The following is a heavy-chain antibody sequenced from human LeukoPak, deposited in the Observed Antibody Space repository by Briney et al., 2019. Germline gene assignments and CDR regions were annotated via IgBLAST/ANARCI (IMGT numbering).Heavy chain of an antibody. V-gene: IGHV4-39*01. D-gene: IGHD3-22*01. J-gene: IGHJ4*02. CDR1: GGSISSSSYY. Sequence: SETLSLTCTVSGGSISSSSYYWDWIRQPPGKGLEWIGSIYYSGNTYYNPSLKSRVTISVDTSKNQFSLKLSSVTAADTAVYYCARRRQYYYDSSSYPALLDYWGQGTLVTVSS. CDR2: IYYSGNT. CDR3: ARRRQYYYDSSSYPALLDY.